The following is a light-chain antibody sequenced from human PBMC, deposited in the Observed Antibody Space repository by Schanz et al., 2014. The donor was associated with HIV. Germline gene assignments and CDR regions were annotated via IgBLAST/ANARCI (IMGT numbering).Light chain of an antibody. CDR1: QYVSGSY. CDR2: DAS. V-gene: IGKV3D-20*01. J-gene: IGKJ1*01. CDR3: QQYGGSPT. Sequence: EIVLTQSPATLSVSPGGRATLSCGASQYVSGSYVPCYQQKPGLAPRLLIYDASTRAAGTPDRFSGSGSGSAFTLIISRLEPADIAVYYCQQYGGSPTFGQGTKVEIK.